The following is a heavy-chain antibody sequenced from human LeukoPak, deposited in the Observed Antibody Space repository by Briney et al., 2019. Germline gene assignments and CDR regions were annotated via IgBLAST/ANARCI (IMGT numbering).Heavy chain of an antibody. CDR2: ISSSSSYI. Sequence: PGGSLRLSCAASGFTFSSYSMNWVRQAPGKGLEWVSSISSSSSYIYYADSVKGRFTISRDNSKNTLYLQMNSLRAEDTAVYYCAKPVLRYFDWTNTFDYWGQGTLVTVSS. D-gene: IGHD3-9*01. CDR1: GFTFSSYS. CDR3: AKPVLRYFDWTNTFDY. V-gene: IGHV3-21*04. J-gene: IGHJ4*02.